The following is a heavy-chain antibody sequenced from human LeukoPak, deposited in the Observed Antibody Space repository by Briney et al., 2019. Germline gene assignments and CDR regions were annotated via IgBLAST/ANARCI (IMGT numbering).Heavy chain of an antibody. CDR3: AGPSNTVTNDSFDI. D-gene: IGHD4-17*01. Sequence: SETLSLTCTVSGGSISSYYWSWIRQPPGKVLEWIGYIYYSGSTNYNPSLKSRVTISVDPSKNQFTLKLGSVAASDAAVYYWAGPSNTVTNDSFDILGQGTIVTVSS. V-gene: IGHV4-59*12. J-gene: IGHJ3*02. CDR2: IYYSGST. CDR1: GGSISSYY.